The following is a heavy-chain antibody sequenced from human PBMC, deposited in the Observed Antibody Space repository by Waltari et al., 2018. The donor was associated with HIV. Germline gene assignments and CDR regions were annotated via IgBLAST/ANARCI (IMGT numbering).Heavy chain of an antibody. CDR1: DLAFSDYH. CDR3: TTSAIGNIFDN. J-gene: IGHJ4*02. D-gene: IGHD1-1*01. CDR2: IRNKPSSYTT. Sequence: EVQLVESGGGLVQPGGSLSLSCAASDLAFSDYHMDGVRQAPGKGLEWVGRIRNKPSSYTTEYAASVKGRFSISRDDSRNSLYLQMNSLKTEDTAVYYCTTSAIGNIFDNWGQGTLVTVSS. V-gene: IGHV3-72*01.